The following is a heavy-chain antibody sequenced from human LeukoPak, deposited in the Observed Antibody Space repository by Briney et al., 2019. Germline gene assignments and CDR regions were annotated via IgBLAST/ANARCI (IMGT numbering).Heavy chain of an antibody. CDR2: FDPEDGET. J-gene: IGHJ4*02. CDR3: ATISFVVVPAAHNY. D-gene: IGHD2-2*01. CDR1: GYTLTELS. Sequence: ASVKVSCKAPGYTLTELSIHWVRQPSGKGLEWMGGFDPEDGETIYAQKFQGRVTMTEDTSTDTAYMELSSLRSEDTAVYYCATISFVVVPAAHNYWGQGTLVTVSS. V-gene: IGHV1-24*01.